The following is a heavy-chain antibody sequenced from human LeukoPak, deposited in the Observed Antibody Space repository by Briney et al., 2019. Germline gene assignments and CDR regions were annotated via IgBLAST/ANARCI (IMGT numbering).Heavy chain of an antibody. V-gene: IGHV4-34*01. CDR1: GGSFSGYY. CDR3: ARAPYYYGSGSYYLGDY. J-gene: IGHJ4*02. CDR2: INHSGST. Sequence: ASETLSLTCAVYGGSFSGYYWSWIRQPPGKGLEWIGEINHSGSTNYNPSLKSRVTISVDTSKNQFSLKLSSVTAADTAVYYCARAPYYYGSGSYYLGDYWGQGTLVTVSS. D-gene: IGHD3-10*01.